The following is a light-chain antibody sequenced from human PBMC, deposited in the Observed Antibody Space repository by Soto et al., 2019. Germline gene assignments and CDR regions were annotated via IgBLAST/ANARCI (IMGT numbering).Light chain of an antibody. V-gene: IGLV1-51*01. J-gene: IGLJ1*01. CDR3: GSWDSSLSAYV. Sequence: QSVLTQPPSASGTPGQRVTFSCSGSSSNIGSNYVFWYQHLPGTAPKLLIYDDNKRPSGIPDRFSGSKSGTSATLGITGFQTGDEADYYCGSWDSSLSAYVFGTGTKLTVL. CDR1: SSNIGSNY. CDR2: DDN.